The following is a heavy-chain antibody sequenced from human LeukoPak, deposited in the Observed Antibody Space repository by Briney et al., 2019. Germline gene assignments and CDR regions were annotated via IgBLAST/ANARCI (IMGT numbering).Heavy chain of an antibody. V-gene: IGHV3-21*01. Sequence: GGTLRLSCAASGFTFSSFGMTWVRQAPGKGLEWVSSISHSSSYIYYADSVKGRFTISRDNAKNSLYLQMNSLRAEDTAVYYCTRGAGTGWRFDSWGQGTLLTVSS. D-gene: IGHD6-19*01. J-gene: IGHJ4*02. CDR2: ISHSSSYI. CDR1: GFTFSSFG. CDR3: TRGAGTGWRFDS.